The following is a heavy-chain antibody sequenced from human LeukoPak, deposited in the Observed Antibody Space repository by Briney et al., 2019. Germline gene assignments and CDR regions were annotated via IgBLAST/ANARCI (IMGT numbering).Heavy chain of an antibody. CDR2: IISSGSTI. CDR1: GFTFSSYE. CDR3: ARVLGYSYGYRTGGDY. V-gene: IGHV3-48*03. Sequence: GGSLRLSCAASGFTFSSYEMNWVRQAPGKGLEGVSYIISSGSTIYYADSVKGRFTISRDNAKNSLYLQMNSLRAEDTAVYYCARVLGYSYGYRTGGDYWGQGTLVTVSS. D-gene: IGHD5-18*01. J-gene: IGHJ4*02.